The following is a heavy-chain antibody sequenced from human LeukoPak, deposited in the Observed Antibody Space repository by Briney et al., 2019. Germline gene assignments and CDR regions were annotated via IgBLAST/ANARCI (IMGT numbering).Heavy chain of an antibody. J-gene: IGHJ6*03. CDR3: ARANIVVVPAAIPYYYYMDV. Sequence: GGSLRLSCAASGFTFSSYWMSWVRQAPGKGLEWVANIKQDGSEKYYVDSVKGRFTISRDNAKNSLYLQMNSLRAEDTAVYYCARANIVVVPAAIPYYYYMDVWGKGTTVTVSS. V-gene: IGHV3-7*01. CDR1: GFTFSSYW. CDR2: IKQDGSEK. D-gene: IGHD2-2*01.